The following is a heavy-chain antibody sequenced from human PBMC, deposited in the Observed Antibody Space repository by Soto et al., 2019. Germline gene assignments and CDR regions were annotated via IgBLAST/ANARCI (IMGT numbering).Heavy chain of an antibody. CDR2: MNPNSGNT. D-gene: IGHD1-26*01. CDR1: GYTFTSYD. CDR3: ARGTRRDSGSYSWFDP. V-gene: IGHV1-8*01. Sequence: ASVKVSCKASGYTFTSYDINWVRQATGQGLEWMGWMNPNSGNTGYAQKFQGRVTMTRNTSISTAYMELSSLRSEDTAVYYCARGTRRDSGSYSWFDPWGQGTLVTVSS. J-gene: IGHJ5*02.